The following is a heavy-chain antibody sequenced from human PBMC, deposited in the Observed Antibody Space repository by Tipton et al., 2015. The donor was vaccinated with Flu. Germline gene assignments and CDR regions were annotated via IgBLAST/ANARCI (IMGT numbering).Heavy chain of an antibody. Sequence: LSCTVSGDSISTTIYYWGWVRQPPGKGLEWIGSIYYSGTTYYNPSLKSRVTISVDSSKNEFSLTLASLTAADTAVYYCARDLWNDRRAYYYYGVDVWGQGTTVTVSS. CDR2: IYYSGTT. D-gene: IGHD1-1*01. V-gene: IGHV4-39*07. J-gene: IGHJ6*02. CDR3: ARDLWNDRRAYYYYGVDV. CDR1: GDSISTTIYY.